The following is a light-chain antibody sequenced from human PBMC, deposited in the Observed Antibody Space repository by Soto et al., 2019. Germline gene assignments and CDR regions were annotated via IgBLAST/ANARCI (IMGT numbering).Light chain of an antibody. Sequence: IQMTQSPSSRAASAVARVTITCRASQIIGTWLAWHQQKPGKAPNLLMFDASTLHTGVPSRFSGSGDGTEFTLSTSSLQPDDSAIYFCRQYKTYTFGRGTRLEIK. CDR2: DAS. V-gene: IGKV1-5*01. J-gene: IGKJ5*01. CDR1: QIIGTW. CDR3: RQYKTYT.